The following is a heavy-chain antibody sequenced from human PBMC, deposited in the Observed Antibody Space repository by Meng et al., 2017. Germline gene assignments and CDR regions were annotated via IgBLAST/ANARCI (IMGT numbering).Heavy chain of an antibody. J-gene: IGHJ4*02. CDR3: VRSSTLVTTL. D-gene: IGHD3-22*01. CDR1: GVPFTDHW. Sequence: GESLKISCAASGVPFTDHWMHWVRQAPGKGLVWVSHISVDGCQTGYADSVKGRFTITRDNAQNTLYLHMDSLRAEDTAVYFCVRSSTLVTTLWGQGTLVTVSS. CDR2: ISVDGCQT. V-gene: IGHV3-74*01.